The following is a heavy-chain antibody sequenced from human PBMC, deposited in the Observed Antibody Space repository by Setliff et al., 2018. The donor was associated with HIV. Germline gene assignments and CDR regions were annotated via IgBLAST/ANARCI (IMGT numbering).Heavy chain of an antibody. CDR1: GYTFTTYG. CDR2: ISTYSDET. Sequence: ASVKVSCKPSGYTFTTYGLSWVRQAPGQGLEWMGWISTYSDETSSSQNLQGRLTMTTDTSTGTAYMELRSLRSDDTSVYYCARHVGHMMDVWGQGATVTVSS. CDR3: ARHVGHMMDV. V-gene: IGHV1-18*01. J-gene: IGHJ6*02.